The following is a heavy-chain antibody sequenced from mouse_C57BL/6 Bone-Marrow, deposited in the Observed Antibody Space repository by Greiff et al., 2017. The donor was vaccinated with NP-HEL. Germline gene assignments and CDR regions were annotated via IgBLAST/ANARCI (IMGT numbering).Heavy chain of an antibody. J-gene: IGHJ2*01. CDR2: IYIGSGYT. CDR1: GYTFTSYG. CDR3: ARVGRGDFCG. D-gene: IGHD4-1*01. V-gene: IGHV1-58*01. Sequence: VQLKQSGAELVRPGSSVKLSCKTSGYTFTSYGINWVKQRPGQGLEWIGYIYIGSGYTEYNEKFKGKATLTSDTSSSTAYMQLSSLTSEDSAIDFCARVGRGDFCGWGQGTTLTVSS.